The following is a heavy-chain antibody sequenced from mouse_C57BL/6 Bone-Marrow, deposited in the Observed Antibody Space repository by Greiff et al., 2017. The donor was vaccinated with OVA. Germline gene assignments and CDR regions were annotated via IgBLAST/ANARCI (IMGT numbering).Heavy chain of an antibody. CDR2: IYPRSGNT. V-gene: IGHV1-81*01. CDR1: GYTFTSYG. Sequence: VMLVESGAELARPGASVKLSCKASGYTFTSYGISWVKQRTGQGLEWIGEIYPRSGNTYYNEKFKGKATLTADKSSSTAYMELRSLTSDDSAVYFCARDQLFRYSNWYFDVWGTGTTVTVSS. J-gene: IGHJ1*03. CDR3: ARDQLFRYSNWYFDV. D-gene: IGHD1-1*01.